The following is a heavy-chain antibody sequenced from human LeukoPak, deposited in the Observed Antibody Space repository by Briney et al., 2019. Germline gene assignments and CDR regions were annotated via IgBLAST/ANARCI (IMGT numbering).Heavy chain of an antibody. CDR2: INPSGGST. D-gene: IGHD5-12*01. CDR1: GYTFTSYY. V-gene: IGHV1-46*01. CDR3: ARVGEPYSGYGEFDY. Sequence: ASVKVSCKASGYTFTSYYMHWVRQAPGQGLEWMGIINPSGGSTSYAQKFQGRVTMTRDMSTSTVYMELSSLRSEDTAVYYCARVGEPYSGYGEFDYWGQGTLVTVSS. J-gene: IGHJ4*02.